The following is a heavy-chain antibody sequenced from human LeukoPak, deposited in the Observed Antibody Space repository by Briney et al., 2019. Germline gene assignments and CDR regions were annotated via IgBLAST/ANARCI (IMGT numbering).Heavy chain of an antibody. CDR3: ARQPDYYDSSGYFYYYYYYMDV. J-gene: IGHJ6*03. D-gene: IGHD3-22*01. V-gene: IGHV3-21*01. Sequence: SVKGRFTISRDNAKNSLYLQMSSLRAEDTAVYYCARQPDYYDSSGYFYYYYYYMDVWGKGTTVTGSS.